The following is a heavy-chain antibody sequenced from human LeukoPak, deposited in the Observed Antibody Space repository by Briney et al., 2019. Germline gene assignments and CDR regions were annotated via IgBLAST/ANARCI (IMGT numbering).Heavy chain of an antibody. CDR3: GRGVAVVPATQYHFDY. V-gene: IGHV4-39*01. CDR2: IYYSGST. D-gene: IGHD2-2*01. J-gene: IGHJ4*02. Sequence: PSETLSLTCTVSGGSISSSGYYWGWIRQPPGKGLEWIGSIYYSGSTYYNPSLKSRVTISVDTSKNQFSLKLSSVTAADTAVYYCGRGVAVVPATQYHFDYWGQGSLVTVSS. CDR1: GGSISSSGYY.